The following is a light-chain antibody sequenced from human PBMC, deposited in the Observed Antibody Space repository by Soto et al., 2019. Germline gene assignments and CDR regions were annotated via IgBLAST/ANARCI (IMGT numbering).Light chain of an antibody. J-gene: IGKJ2*01. V-gene: IGKV1-5*01. CDR3: QQCYSYPYT. CDR2: DAL. Sequence: DIQMTQSPSTRSASLGDRVTITCRASQIIGSSLAWYQHKPGKAPKLLIYDALTLQSGVPSRYSGSESGTEFTFTISSLQPGDSATYYCQQCYSYPYTFGQGTKLEI. CDR1: QIIGSS.